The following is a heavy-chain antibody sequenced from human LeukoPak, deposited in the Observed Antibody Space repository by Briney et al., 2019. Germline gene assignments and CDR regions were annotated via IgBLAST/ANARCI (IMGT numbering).Heavy chain of an antibody. CDR3: ARVDTAMECPGY. Sequence: GESLKLSCKGSGYSFTSYWIGWVLQMPGKGLECMGIIYPGDSDTSYSPSFQGQVTISADKSISTAYLQWSSLKASDTAMYYCARVDTAMECPGYWGQGTLVTVSS. J-gene: IGHJ4*02. CDR1: GYSFTSYW. D-gene: IGHD5-18*01. CDR2: IYPGDSDT. V-gene: IGHV5-51*01.